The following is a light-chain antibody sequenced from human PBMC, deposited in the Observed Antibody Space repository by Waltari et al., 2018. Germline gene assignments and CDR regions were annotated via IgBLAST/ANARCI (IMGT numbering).Light chain of an antibody. J-gene: IGLJ3*02. V-gene: IGLV2-14*03. CDR2: DVT. CDR1: SNYIGGHDF. Sequence: QSALTQPASVSGSPGQSITLSCTGTSNYIGGHDFVSWYQQHPGQAHKLLIYDVTKRASGISSRFSGSKSGNTASLTISGLQAEDEADYYCFSFTPTSRLAMFAGGTKLTV. CDR3: FSFTPTSRLAM.